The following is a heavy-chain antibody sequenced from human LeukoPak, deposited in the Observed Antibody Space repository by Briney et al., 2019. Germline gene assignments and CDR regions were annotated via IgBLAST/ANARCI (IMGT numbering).Heavy chain of an antibody. Sequence: ASVKVSCKASGYIFDTYDINWVRQAPGQGLEWMGWISAHNGNTNYAHKLQGRVTMTTDTSTSTAYMELSSLRSEDTAVYYCARVAAATTFESSGMDVWGQGTTVTVSS. J-gene: IGHJ6*02. V-gene: IGHV1-18*01. D-gene: IGHD6-13*01. CDR3: ARVAAATTFESSGMDV. CDR1: GYIFDTYD. CDR2: ISAHNGNT.